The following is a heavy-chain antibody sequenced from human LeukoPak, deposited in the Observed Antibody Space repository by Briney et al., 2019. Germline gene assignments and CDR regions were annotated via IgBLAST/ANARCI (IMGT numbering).Heavy chain of an antibody. CDR2: INHSGST. J-gene: IGHJ4*02. D-gene: IGHD6-13*01. CDR3: ARVGGKIRQYSSSWYLGFDY. CDR1: GGSFSGYY. V-gene: IGHV4-34*01. Sequence: SETLSLTCAVYGGSFSGYYWSWIRQPPGKGLEWIGEINHSGSTNYNPSLKSRVTISVDTSKNQFSLKLSSVTAADTAVYYCARVGGKIRQYSSSWYLGFDYWGQGTLVTVSS.